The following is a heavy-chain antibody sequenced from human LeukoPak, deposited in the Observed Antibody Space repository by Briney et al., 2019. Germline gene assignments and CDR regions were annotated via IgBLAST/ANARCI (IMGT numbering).Heavy chain of an antibody. J-gene: IGHJ6*02. Sequence: ASMKVSCKASGYTFTSYGISWVRQAPGQGLEWMGWISSYNGNTNYAQKLQGRVTMTTDTSTSTAYMELRSLRSDDTAVYYCARFDFDWAPYGMDVWGQGTTVTVSS. CDR1: GYTFTSYG. CDR2: ISSYNGNT. D-gene: IGHD3-9*01. CDR3: ARFDFDWAPYGMDV. V-gene: IGHV1-18*01.